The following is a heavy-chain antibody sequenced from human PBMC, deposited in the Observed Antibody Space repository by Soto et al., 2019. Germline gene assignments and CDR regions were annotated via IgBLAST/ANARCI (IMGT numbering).Heavy chain of an antibody. D-gene: IGHD3-3*01. CDR2: ISGSGGST. V-gene: IGHV3-23*01. Sequence: GGSLRLSCAASGFTFSSYAMSWVRQAPGKGLEWVSAISGSGGSTYYADSVKGRFTISRDNSKNTLYLQMNSLRAEDTAVYYCAKGALGDFCSGYYRRVSYYYYGIDVWGQGTTVTVSS. CDR1: GFTFSSYA. CDR3: AKGALGDFCSGYYRRVSYYYYGIDV. J-gene: IGHJ6*02.